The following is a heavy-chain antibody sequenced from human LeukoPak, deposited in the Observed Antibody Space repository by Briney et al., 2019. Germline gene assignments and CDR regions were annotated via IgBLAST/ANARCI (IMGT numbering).Heavy chain of an antibody. Sequence: GGSLRLSCAASGFTVSSNYMSWVRQAPGKGLEWVSVIYSGGRTYYGDSVKGRFTFSRDNSKNTLYLQMNSLRAEDTAVYYCARVLSGRGSLYSYYYYMDVWGKGTTVTISS. CDR2: IYSGGRT. J-gene: IGHJ6*03. V-gene: IGHV3-53*01. CDR3: ARVLSGRGSLYSYYYYMDV. CDR1: GFTVSSNY. D-gene: IGHD3-10*01.